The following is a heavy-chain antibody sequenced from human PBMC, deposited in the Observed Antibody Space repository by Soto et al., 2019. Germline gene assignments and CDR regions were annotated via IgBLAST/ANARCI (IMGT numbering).Heavy chain of an antibody. D-gene: IGHD3-3*01. CDR1: GGTFSSYA. CDR2: IIPIFGTA. V-gene: IGHV1-69*06. Sequence: ASVKVSCKASGGTFSSYAISWVRQAPGQGLEWMGGIIPIFGTANYAQKFQGRVTITADKSTSTAYMELSSLRSEDTAVYYCARGSLDYYAFWSGYFHYYGMDVWGQGTTVTVSS. J-gene: IGHJ6*02. CDR3: ARGSLDYYAFWSGYFHYYGMDV.